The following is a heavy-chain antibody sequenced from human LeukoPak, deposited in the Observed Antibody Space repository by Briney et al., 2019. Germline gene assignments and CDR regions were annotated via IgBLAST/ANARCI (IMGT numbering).Heavy chain of an antibody. Sequence: ASVKVSCKASGYTFTSYDINWVRQATGQGLEWMGWMNPKSGNTGHAQKFQGRVTMTRNTSISTAFMELSSLRSEDTAVYYCARDGGDSSGWFYYFDYWGQGTLVTVSS. D-gene: IGHD6-19*01. CDR3: ARDGGDSSGWFYYFDY. J-gene: IGHJ4*02. CDR1: GYTFTSYD. V-gene: IGHV1-8*01. CDR2: MNPKSGNT.